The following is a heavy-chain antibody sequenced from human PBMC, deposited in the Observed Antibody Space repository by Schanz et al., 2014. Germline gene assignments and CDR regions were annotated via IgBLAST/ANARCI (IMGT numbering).Heavy chain of an antibody. Sequence: EVQLVESGGGLIQPGGSLRLSCAASGFTVSSNYMSWVRQAPGKGLEWVAVIYSGGSTFYTDSVKGRFTISRDNSKNTLYLQMNSLRDEDTAVYYCAATTILADWGQGTLVAVSS. V-gene: IGHV3-53*01. CDR1: GFTVSSNY. J-gene: IGHJ4*02. D-gene: IGHD3-3*01. CDR2: IYSGGST. CDR3: AATTILAD.